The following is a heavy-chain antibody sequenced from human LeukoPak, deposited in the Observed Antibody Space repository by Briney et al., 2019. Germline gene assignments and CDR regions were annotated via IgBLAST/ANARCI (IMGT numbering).Heavy chain of an antibody. CDR1: GYTFISYG. CDR2: ISAYNGNT. V-gene: IGHV1-18*01. Sequence: ASVKVSCKASGYTFISYGISWVRQAPGQGLEWMGWISAYNGNTNYAQKLQGRVTMTTDTSTSTAYMELRSLRSDDTAVYYCARDSGDLYGVVITHYFDYWGQGTLVTVSS. D-gene: IGHD3-3*01. CDR3: ARDSGDLYGVVITHYFDY. J-gene: IGHJ4*02.